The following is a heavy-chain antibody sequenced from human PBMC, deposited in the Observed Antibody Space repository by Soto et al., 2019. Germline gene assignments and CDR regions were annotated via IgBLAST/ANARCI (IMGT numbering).Heavy chain of an antibody. Sequence: GESLKISCAASGFTFSSYAMSWVRQAPGKGLEWVSAISGSGGSTYYADSVKGRFTISRDNSKNTLYLQMNSLRAEDTAVYYCAKDEGGSWLHRYYFDYWGQGTLVTVSS. J-gene: IGHJ4*02. CDR3: AKDEGGSWLHRYYFDY. CDR2: ISGSGGST. V-gene: IGHV3-23*01. D-gene: IGHD6-13*01. CDR1: GFTFSSYA.